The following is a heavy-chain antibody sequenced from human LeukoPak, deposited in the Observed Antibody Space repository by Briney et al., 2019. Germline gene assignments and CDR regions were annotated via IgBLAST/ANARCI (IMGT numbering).Heavy chain of an antibody. CDR3: ARSLQDIWSGYEAPRRPFDQ. J-gene: IGHJ4*02. CDR1: GDSFNSRNYY. V-gene: IGHV4-39*01. CDR2: LYFTGST. Sequence: SEPLSLTCTVSGDSFNSRNYYWGWIRQPPGKGLEWIGSLYFTGSTYYNPSLKSRVTISLETAKNQFSLKMISVTGADTAVYYCARSLQDIWSGYEAPRRPFDQWGRGTLVTVTS. D-gene: IGHD6-25*01.